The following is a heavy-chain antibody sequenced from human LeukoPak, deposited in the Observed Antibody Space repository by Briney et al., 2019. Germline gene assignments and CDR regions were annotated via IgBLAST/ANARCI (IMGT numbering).Heavy chain of an antibody. CDR3: ARAMEDYYGMDV. CDR1: GFTFDDHV. Sequence: PGGSLRLSCAASGFTFDDHVMSWVRLAPGKGLEWVSSISASGGTTYYADSVKGRFTISRDNAKNSLYLQMNSLRAEDTAVYYCARAMEDYYGMDVWGQGTTVTVSS. CDR2: ISASGGTT. D-gene: IGHD1-1*01. V-gene: IGHV3-23*01. J-gene: IGHJ6*02.